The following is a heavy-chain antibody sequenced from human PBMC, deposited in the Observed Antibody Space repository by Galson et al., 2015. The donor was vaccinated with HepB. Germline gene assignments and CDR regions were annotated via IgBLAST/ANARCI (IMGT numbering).Heavy chain of an antibody. CDR2: INAATGNT. Sequence: SVKVSCKASGYSFGTFAIHWVRQAPGQRLEWMGWINAATGNTKYSQKFQGRVTITRDTSTSTAYMEVSSLRSEDTAVYYCARDPPDYFDGAAYQYESSHYYGMDVWGQGTTVTVSS. D-gene: IGHD3-9*01. J-gene: IGHJ6*02. V-gene: IGHV1-3*01. CDR3: ARDPPDYFDGAAYQYESSHYYGMDV. CDR1: GYSFGTFA.